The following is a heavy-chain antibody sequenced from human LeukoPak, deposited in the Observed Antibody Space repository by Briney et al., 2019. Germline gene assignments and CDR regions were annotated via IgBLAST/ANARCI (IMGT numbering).Heavy chain of an antibody. CDR3: AKEKPWFGLGYYFDY. CDR1: GFTFSSYG. CDR2: ISGSGGST. V-gene: IGHV3-23*01. D-gene: IGHD3-10*01. J-gene: IGHJ4*02. Sequence: PGRSLRLSCAASGFTFSSYGMSWVRQAPGKGLEWVSAISGSGGSTYYADSVKGRFTISRDNSKNTLYLQMNSLRAEDTAVYYCAKEKPWFGLGYYFDYWGQGTLVTVSS.